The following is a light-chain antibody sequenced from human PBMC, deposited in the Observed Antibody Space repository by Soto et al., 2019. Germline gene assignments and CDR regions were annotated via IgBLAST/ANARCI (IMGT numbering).Light chain of an antibody. V-gene: IGLV1-40*01. CDR3: QSYDRSLSGWV. CDR2: VNT. CDR1: SSNIGADFG. Sequence: VLTQPPSVSGAPGQTITISCTGSSSNIGADFGVHWYQQLPGAAPKLVIFVNTNRPSGVPDRFSGSKSGTSASLAITGLQAEDEADYYCQSYDRSLSGWVFGTGTQLTVL. J-gene: IGLJ7*01.